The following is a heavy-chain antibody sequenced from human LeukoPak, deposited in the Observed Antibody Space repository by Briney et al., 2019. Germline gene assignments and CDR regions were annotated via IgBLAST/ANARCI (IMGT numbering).Heavy chain of an antibody. J-gene: IGHJ5*02. CDR2: IRPDSGGT. CDR3: ARDAYGDYNWFDP. Sequence: ASVKVSCRASGYTFTAYYMHWVRHAPGQGLEGMGWIRPDSGGTNYEQKFQGRVTMTRDTSIRTAYMELSRLTSDDTAVYYCARDAYGDYNWFDPWGQGTLVTVSS. V-gene: IGHV1-2*02. D-gene: IGHD4-17*01. CDR1: GYTFTAYY.